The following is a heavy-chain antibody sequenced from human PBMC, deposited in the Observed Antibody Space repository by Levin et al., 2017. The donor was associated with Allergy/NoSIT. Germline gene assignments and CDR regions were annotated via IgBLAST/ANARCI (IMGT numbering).Heavy chain of an antibody. Sequence: PGGSLRLSCAASGFTFDDYAMHWVRQAPGKGLEWVSGISWNSGSIGYADSVKGRFTISRDNAKNSLYLQMNSLRAEDTALYYCAKGHIRGSYYDFWSGSDYWGQGTLVTVSS. CDR2: ISWNSGSI. CDR1: GFTFDDYA. V-gene: IGHV3-9*01. J-gene: IGHJ4*02. CDR3: AKGHIRGSYYDFWSGSDY. D-gene: IGHD3-3*01.